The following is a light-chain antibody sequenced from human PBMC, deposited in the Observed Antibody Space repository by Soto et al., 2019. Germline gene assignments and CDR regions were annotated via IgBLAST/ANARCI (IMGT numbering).Light chain of an antibody. Sequence: LTQPASVSGSPGQSITISCTGTSSDVGGYNYVSWYQQHPGKAPKLTIYDVSNRPSGVSNRFSGSKSGNTASLTISGLQAEDEADYYCSSYTSSSTLYVFGTGTKVTVL. J-gene: IGLJ1*01. CDR3: SSYTSSSTLYV. CDR2: DVS. CDR1: SSDVGGYNY. V-gene: IGLV2-14*01.